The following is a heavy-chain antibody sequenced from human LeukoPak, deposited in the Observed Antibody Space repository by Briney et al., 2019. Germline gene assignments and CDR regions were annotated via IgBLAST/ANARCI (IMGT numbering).Heavy chain of an antibody. CDR3: ARDSISIFGVGFDL. CDR1: GYTFTGYY. D-gene: IGHD3-3*01. J-gene: IGHJ2*01. V-gene: IGHV1-2*02. CDR2: INPNSGGT. Sequence: ASVKVSCKASGYTFTGYYMHWVRQAPGQGLEWMEWINPNSGGTNYAQKFQGRVTMTRDTSISTAYMELSRLRSDDTAVYYCARDSISIFGVGFDLWGRGTLVTVSS.